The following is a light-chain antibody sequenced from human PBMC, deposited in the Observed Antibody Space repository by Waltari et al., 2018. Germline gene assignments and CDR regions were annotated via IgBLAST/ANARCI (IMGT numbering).Light chain of an antibody. J-gene: IGKJ5*01. V-gene: IGKV1-39*01. Sequence: DIQMTQSPSSLSASVGDRVPITCWPSPTLSNYLTWYQQKTWKAPNLRIYAASSVQSGVPSRFSGSGSGTDFTLTISSLQPEDFATYYCQQSDSTPIPFGQETRLEIK. CDR1: PTLSNY. CDR3: QQSDSTPIP. CDR2: AAS.